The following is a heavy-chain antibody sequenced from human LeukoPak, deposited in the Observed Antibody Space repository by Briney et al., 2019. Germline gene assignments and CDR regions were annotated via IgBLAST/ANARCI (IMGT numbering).Heavy chain of an antibody. V-gene: IGHV3-30*02. CDR1: GFTFSIYG. CDR2: IRYDGSIK. D-gene: IGHD6-13*01. J-gene: IGHJ4*02. CDR3: TKAQEAAGNAY. Sequence: PGGSLRLSCEASGFTFSIYGMHWVRQAPGKGLEWVAYIRYDGSIKYYAESVKGRFTISRDNSKNTVYLQMNNLRVEDTAVFYCTKAQEAAGNAYWGQGTLVTVSS.